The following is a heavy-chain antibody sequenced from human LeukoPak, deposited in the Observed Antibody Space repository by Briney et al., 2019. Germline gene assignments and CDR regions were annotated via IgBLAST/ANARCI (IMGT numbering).Heavy chain of an antibody. CDR3: ARTEYYFDN. D-gene: IGHD3-10*01. V-gene: IGHV4-59*01. CDR1: GGSISSYY. J-gene: IGHJ4*02. CDR2: NYASGST. Sequence: PSETLSLTCTVSGGSISSYYWSWIRQPPGKGLEWIGYNYASGSTNYNPSLKSRVTISVDTSKNQFSLKLSSVTAADTAVYYCARTEYYFDNWGQGTLVTVSS.